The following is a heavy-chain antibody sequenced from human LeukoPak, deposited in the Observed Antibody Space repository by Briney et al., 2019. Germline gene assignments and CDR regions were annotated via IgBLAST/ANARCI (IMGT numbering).Heavy chain of an antibody. V-gene: IGHV3-23*01. Sequence: GGSLRLSCAASGFTFSSYAMSWVRQAPGKGLGWVSAISGSGGSTYYADSVKGRFTISRDNSKNTLYLQMNSLRAEDTAVYYCAKLKSVAGNYFDYWGQGILVTVSS. CDR1: GFTFSSYA. D-gene: IGHD6-19*01. J-gene: IGHJ4*02. CDR3: AKLKSVAGNYFDY. CDR2: ISGSGGST.